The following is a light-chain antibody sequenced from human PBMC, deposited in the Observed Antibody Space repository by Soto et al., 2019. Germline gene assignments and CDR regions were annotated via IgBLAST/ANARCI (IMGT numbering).Light chain of an antibody. J-gene: IGLJ3*02. CDR1: SGDVGFYDY. CDR3: SSYTTSSIWV. V-gene: IGLV2-14*03. Sequence: QSALTQFASVSGSPGQSVTISCTGTSGDVGFYDYVSWYQQHPGKAPKLLIYEVSDRPSGVSNRFSGSKSANTASLTISGLQPEDEADYYCSSYTTSSIWVFGGGTKLTVL. CDR2: EVS.